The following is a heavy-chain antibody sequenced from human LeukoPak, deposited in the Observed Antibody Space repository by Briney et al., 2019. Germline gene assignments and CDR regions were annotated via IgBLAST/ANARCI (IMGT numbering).Heavy chain of an antibody. J-gene: IGHJ4*02. CDR1: GGSISSSRYY. CDR2: IYYTGST. Sequence: SETLSLTCTVSGGSISSSRYYWGWIRQPPGKGLEWIGSIYYTGSTYYNPSLRSRVSISVDTSKNQFTLKLSSVTAADTAVYYCARATSFDYWGQGILVTVSS. D-gene: IGHD1-26*01. CDR3: ARATSFDY. V-gene: IGHV4-39*01.